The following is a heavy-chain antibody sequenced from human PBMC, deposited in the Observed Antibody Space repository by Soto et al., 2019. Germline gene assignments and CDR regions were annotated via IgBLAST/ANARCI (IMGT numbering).Heavy chain of an antibody. CDR2: IYYTGST. CDR3: ARVPTTAASNWFDP. V-gene: IGHV4-31*03. CDR1: GGSISSGHYY. J-gene: IGHJ5*02. D-gene: IGHD4-17*01. Sequence: PSETLSLTCTVSGGSISSGHYYWSWIRQHPGKGLEWIGYIYYTGSTYYNPSLKSRVAISVDTSKNQFSLKLSSVTAADTAVYYCARVPTTAASNWFDPWGQGTLVTVSS.